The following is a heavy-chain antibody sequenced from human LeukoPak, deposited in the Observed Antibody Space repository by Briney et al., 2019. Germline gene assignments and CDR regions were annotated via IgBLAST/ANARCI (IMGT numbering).Heavy chain of an antibody. D-gene: IGHD3-10*01. Sequence: PGGSLRLSCAASGFTFSSYEMNWVRQAPGKGLEWVSYISSSGSTKYYVDSVKGRFTVSRDNAKNSLYLQMNSLRAEDTAVYYCRREPVIPMFREANPPWAKGTWVTVS. J-gene: IGHJ5*02. CDR3: RREPVIPMFREANPP. CDR2: ISSSGSTK. CDR1: GFTFSSYE. V-gene: IGHV3-48*03.